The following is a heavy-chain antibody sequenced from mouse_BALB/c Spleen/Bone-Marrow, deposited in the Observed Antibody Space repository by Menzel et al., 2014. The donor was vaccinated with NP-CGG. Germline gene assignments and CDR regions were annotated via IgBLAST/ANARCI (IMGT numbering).Heavy chain of an antibody. Sequence: EVKLVESGGGLVKPGGSLKLSCAASGFTFSDYYMYWVRQTPEKRLEWVATISDGGSYTDYPGSVKGRFTVSRDNAKNNLYLQMSSLKSEDTAMYFCAGTYRPFALDYWGQGTSVTVSS. CDR2: ISDGGSYT. J-gene: IGHJ4*01. D-gene: IGHD2-14*01. V-gene: IGHV5-4*02. CDR1: GFTFSDYY. CDR3: AGTYRPFALDY.